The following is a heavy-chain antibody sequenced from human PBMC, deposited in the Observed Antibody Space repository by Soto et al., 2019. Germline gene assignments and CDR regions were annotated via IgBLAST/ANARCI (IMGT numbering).Heavy chain of an antibody. CDR1: GFSFSTYG. V-gene: IGHV3-30*18. CDR3: AKAVGNSWAFDY. D-gene: IGHD1-7*01. CDR2: ISNDGSNK. J-gene: IGHJ4*02. Sequence: GGSVRLSCAASGFSFSTYGIHWVRQAPGKGLEWVAFISNDGSNKYYADSVKGRFTISRDNSKNTLYVQMNSLRAEDTAVYYCAKAVGNSWAFDYWGQGTLVTVSS.